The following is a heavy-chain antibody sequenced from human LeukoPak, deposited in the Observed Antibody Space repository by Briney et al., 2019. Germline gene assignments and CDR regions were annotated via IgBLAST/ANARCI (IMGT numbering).Heavy chain of an antibody. CDR3: TRDKSASSPREWFDP. CDR2: ISPSGSAT. V-gene: IGHV3-23*01. D-gene: IGHD6-6*01. Sequence: GGSLRLSCAASGFIFGSYAMSWVRQGPEKGLEWVSTISPSGSATYYADSVKGRFTISRDNSKTTLYLQMNSLRDEDTALYQCTRDKSASSPREWFDPWGQGTVVTVSS. CDR1: GFIFGSYA. J-gene: IGHJ5*02.